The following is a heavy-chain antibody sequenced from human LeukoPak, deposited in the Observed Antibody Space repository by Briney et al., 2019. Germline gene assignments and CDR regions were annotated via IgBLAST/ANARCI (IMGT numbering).Heavy chain of an antibody. Sequence: GGSLRLSCAASGFTFSSNWMHWVRQAPGKGLVWVSRINPDGSTTNYADSVKGRFTISRDNAKNTLYLQMNSLRAEDTAVYYCVRSYDFWSGYQYYYYMDVWGKGTTVTVSS. CDR3: VRSYDFWSGYQYYYYMDV. CDR2: INPDGSTT. J-gene: IGHJ6*03. V-gene: IGHV3-74*01. D-gene: IGHD3-3*01. CDR1: GFTFSSNW.